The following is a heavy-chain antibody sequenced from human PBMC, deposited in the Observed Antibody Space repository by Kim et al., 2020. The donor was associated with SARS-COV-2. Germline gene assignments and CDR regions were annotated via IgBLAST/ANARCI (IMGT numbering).Heavy chain of an antibody. CDR1: GGSISSSSYY. J-gene: IGHJ6*02. CDR2: IYYSGST. D-gene: IGHD3-16*02. V-gene: IGHV4-39*01. CDR3: ARHHLRDYVWGSYRALTSYYHCGMDV. Sequence: SETLSLTCTVSGGSISSSSYYWGWIRQPPGKGLEWIGSIYYSGSTYYNPSLKSRVTISVDTSKNQFSLKLSSVTAADTAVYYCARHHLRDYVWGSYRALTSYYHCGMDVWGQGTTVTVSS.